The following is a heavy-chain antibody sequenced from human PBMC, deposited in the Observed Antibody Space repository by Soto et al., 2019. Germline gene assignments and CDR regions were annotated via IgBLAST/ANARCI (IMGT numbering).Heavy chain of an antibody. J-gene: IGHJ3*01. Sequence: GASVKVSCKAPADTFTSYYIHWVRQAPGHGLEWMGIINPNGGSTRFAQTFQGRVTMTTDRSTSTAYMELSSLRSDDTAVYYCARAFFYQGSDSRGYSFYAFDFWGPGTLVTVS. CDR1: ADTFTSYY. V-gene: IGHV1-46*01. D-gene: IGHD3-22*01. CDR3: ARAFFYQGSDSRGYSFYAFDF. CDR2: INPNGGST.